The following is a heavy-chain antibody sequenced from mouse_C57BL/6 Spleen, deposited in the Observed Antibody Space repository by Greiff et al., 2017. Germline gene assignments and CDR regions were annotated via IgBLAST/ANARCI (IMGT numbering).Heavy chain of an antibody. CDR1: GFNIKDYY. CDR3: ARSATVVEGFAY. J-gene: IGHJ3*01. D-gene: IGHD1-1*01. CDR2: IDPEDGET. V-gene: IGHV14-2*01. Sequence: VQLKQSGAELVKPGASVKLSCTASGFNIKDYYMHWVKQRTEQGLEWIGRIDPEDGETKYAPKFQGKATITADTSSNTAYLQLSSLTSDDTAVYDWARSATVVEGFAYWGQGTLVTVSA.